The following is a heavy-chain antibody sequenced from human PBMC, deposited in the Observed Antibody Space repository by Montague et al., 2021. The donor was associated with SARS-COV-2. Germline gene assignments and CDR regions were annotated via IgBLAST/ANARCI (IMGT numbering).Heavy chain of an antibody. V-gene: IGHV4-4*02. J-gene: IGHJ6*02. Sequence: SETLSLTCAVSGGSISSSNWWSWVRQPPGKVLEWIGEIYHSGSTNYNPSLKSRVTISVDKSKNQFSLKLSSVTAADTAVYYCARRPLGYYYYGMDVWGQGTTVTVSS. CDR1: GGSISSSNW. CDR3: ARRPLGYYYYGMDV. CDR2: IYHSGST.